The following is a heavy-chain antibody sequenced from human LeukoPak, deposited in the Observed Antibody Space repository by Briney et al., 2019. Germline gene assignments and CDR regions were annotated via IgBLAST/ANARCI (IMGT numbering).Heavy chain of an antibody. D-gene: IGHD4-17*01. CDR3: ARDGAMTTVITSDAFDI. CDR2: IYSGGST. CDR1: GFTVSSNY. Sequence: GGSLRLSCAASGFTVSSNYMSWVRQAPGKGLEWVSVIYSGGSTYYADSVKGRFTISRDNSKNTLYLQMNSLRAEDTAVYYCARDGAMTTVITSDAFDIWGQGTMVTVS. J-gene: IGHJ3*02. V-gene: IGHV3-66*01.